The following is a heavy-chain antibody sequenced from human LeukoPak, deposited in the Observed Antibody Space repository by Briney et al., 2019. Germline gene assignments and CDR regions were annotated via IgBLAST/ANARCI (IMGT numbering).Heavy chain of an antibody. CDR2: IKQDGSDK. CDR1: GFNFRGYF. V-gene: IGHV3-7*01. J-gene: IGHJ5*02. CDR3: ARVSRDDSAA. Sequence: PGGSLRLSCVASGFNFRGYFMNWVRQGPGKGLEWVASIKQDGSDKYYVDSVEGRFTVSRDNGKNSLYLEMSSLRVEDTAIYYCARVSRDDSAAWGQGTLVTVSS. D-gene: IGHD3-22*01.